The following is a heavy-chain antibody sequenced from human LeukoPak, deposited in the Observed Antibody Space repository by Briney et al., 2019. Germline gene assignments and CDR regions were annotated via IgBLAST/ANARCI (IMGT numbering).Heavy chain of an antibody. J-gene: IGHJ5*02. CDR2: IYYTGNT. Sequence: SSETLPLTCTVSGDSINSYYWSWIRQPPGRGLEWIGYIYYTGNTNYNPSLKSRVTISIDTSKNQFSLKLSSVTAADTAMYYCARLYNHNWFDPWGQGTLVTVSS. CDR1: GDSINSYY. D-gene: IGHD3-16*02. V-gene: IGHV4-59*01. CDR3: ARLYNHNWFDP.